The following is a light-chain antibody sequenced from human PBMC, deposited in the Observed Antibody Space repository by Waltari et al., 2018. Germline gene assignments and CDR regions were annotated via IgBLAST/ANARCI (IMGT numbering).Light chain of an antibody. Sequence: EIVMTQSPATLSVSPGERATLSCRASQGVSSNVSWYQQTPGQAPPLLIYGASTRATGIPARFSGSGSDTEFTLTISSLQSEDFAVYYCQQYNNWPLTFGGGTKVEI. CDR1: QGVSSN. J-gene: IGKJ4*01. CDR3: QQYNNWPLT. CDR2: GAS. V-gene: IGKV3-15*01.